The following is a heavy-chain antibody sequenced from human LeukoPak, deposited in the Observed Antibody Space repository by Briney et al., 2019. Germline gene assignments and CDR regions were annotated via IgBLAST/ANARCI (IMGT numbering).Heavy chain of an antibody. CDR1: GFPLRKNW. V-gene: IGHV3-74*01. CDR3: ALLPPDAFDI. CDR2: INSEGNST. D-gene: IGHD2-21*01. J-gene: IGHJ3*02. Sequence: GGSLRLSCVASGFPLRKNWIHWVRQAPGKGLVWVSRINSEGNSTSYADSVRGRFTISRDNTKNTVYLQMDSLRDEDTAVYYCALLPPDAFDIWGQGTVVIVSS.